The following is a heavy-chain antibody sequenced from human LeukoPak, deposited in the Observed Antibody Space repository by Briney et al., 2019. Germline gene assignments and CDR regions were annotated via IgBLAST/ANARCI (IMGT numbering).Heavy chain of an antibody. Sequence: ASVKVSCKASGYTFTAYAIHWVRQAPGQSLEWMGWINTANGNTKYSQKFQGRDTITRDTSATTAYMELSSLRSEDTAVYYCARPERFIVGATSGFDIWGQGTMVTVSS. D-gene: IGHD1-26*01. CDR2: INTANGNT. CDR1: GYTFTAYA. V-gene: IGHV1-3*04. J-gene: IGHJ3*02. CDR3: ARPERFIVGATSGFDI.